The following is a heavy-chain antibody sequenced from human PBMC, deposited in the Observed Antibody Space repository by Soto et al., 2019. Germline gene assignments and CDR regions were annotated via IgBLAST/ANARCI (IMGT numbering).Heavy chain of an antibody. D-gene: IGHD1-1*01. Sequence: SQTLSLTCAISGDSVSSKSAAWNWIRQSPSRGLEWLGRTYYRSKWNNNYAVSVKSRITINPDTSKNQFSLQVNSVTPEDTDVYFCARGHAGTMDVWGQGTTVTVSS. CDR3: ARGHAGTMDV. CDR2: TYYRSKWNN. J-gene: IGHJ6*02. V-gene: IGHV6-1*01. CDR1: GDSVSSKSAA.